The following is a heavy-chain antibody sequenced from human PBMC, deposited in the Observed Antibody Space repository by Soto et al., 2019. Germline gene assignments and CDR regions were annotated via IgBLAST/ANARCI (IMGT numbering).Heavy chain of an antibody. V-gene: IGHV3-11*01. J-gene: IGHJ6*03. D-gene: IGHD4-17*01. CDR1: GFTFSDYY. Sequence: GGSLRLSCAASGFTFSDYYMSWIRQAPGKGLEWVSYISSSGSTIYYADSVKGRFTISRDNAKNSLYLQMNSLRAEDTAVYYCARVEGYGDYVGYYYYYYMDVWGKGTTVTVSS. CDR2: ISSSGSTI. CDR3: ARVEGYGDYVGYYYYYYMDV.